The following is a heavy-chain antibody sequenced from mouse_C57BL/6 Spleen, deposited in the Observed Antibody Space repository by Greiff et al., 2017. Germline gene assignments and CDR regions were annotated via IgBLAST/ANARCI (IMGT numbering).Heavy chain of an antibody. CDR3: ARYLTGTDAMDY. D-gene: IGHD4-1*01. Sequence: EVQVVESGGGLVQPGGSLSLSCAASGFTFTDYYMSWVRQPPGKALAWLGFIRNKANGYTTEYSASVKGLFTISRENSQSSLYLQMNALRAEDSATYYGARYLTGTDAMDYWGQGTSVTVSS. CDR2: IRNKANGYTT. CDR1: GFTFTDYY. V-gene: IGHV7-3*01. J-gene: IGHJ4*01.